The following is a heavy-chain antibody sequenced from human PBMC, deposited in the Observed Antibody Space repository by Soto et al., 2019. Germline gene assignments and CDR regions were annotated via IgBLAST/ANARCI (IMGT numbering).Heavy chain of an antibody. CDR3: ARGLYDSSGYALDY. D-gene: IGHD3-22*01. J-gene: IGHJ4*02. Sequence: GGSLRLSCVASGFTFRNYNMSWVRQAPGKGLEWVANIKQDGSEKYYVDSVKGRFTISRDNAKNSLYLQMNSLRAEDTAVYYCARGLYDSSGYALDYWGQGTLVTVSS. CDR1: GFTFRNYN. V-gene: IGHV3-7*01. CDR2: IKQDGSEK.